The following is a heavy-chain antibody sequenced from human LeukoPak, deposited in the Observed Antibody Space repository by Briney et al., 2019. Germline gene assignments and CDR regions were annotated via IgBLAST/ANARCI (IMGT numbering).Heavy chain of an antibody. CDR1: GFTFTRNA. V-gene: IGHV3-23*01. CDR2: IDGSGGTT. D-gene: IGHD2-2*01. CDR3: AKAHCSSTSCSRADN. J-gene: IGHJ4*02. Sequence: GGSLRLSCAASGFTFTRNAMAWVRQAPGKGLEWVSAIDGSGGTTFYAASGKGRVTISRVQSTNTVYLQMNSLRADDTAVYYCAKAHCSSTSCSRADNWGQGTLVTVSS.